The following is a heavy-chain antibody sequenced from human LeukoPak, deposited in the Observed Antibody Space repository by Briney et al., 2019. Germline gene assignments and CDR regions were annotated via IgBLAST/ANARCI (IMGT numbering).Heavy chain of an antibody. CDR2: ISGSGGST. V-gene: IGHV3-23*01. D-gene: IGHD3-10*01. J-gene: IGHJ4*02. CDR1: GFTFSSYA. Sequence: GGSLRLSCAASGFTFSSYAMSWVRQAPRKGLEWVSAISGSGGSTYYADSVKGRFTISRDNSKNTLYLQMNSLRAEDTAVYYCAKDRWFGELSTYWGQGTLVTVSS. CDR3: AKDRWFGELSTY.